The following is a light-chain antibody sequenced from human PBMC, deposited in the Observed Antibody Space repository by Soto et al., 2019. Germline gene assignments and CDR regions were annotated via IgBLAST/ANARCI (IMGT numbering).Light chain of an antibody. V-gene: IGKV2-24*01. CDR3: MQATHYQPFT. CDR2: KVS. J-gene: IGKJ2*01. Sequence: VMTQTPLSSPVTLGQPASISCRSSQSLLHSDGNTYLSWLHQRPGHPPRLLIYKVSNRFSVVPDRFSGSGAGTDFTLKIIRLEAEDVGIYYCMQATHYQPFTFGHGTTLEIK. CDR1: QSLLHSDGNTY.